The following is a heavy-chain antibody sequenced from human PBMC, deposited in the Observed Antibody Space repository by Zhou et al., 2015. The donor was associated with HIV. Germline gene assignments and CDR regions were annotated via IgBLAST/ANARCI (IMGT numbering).Heavy chain of an antibody. CDR1: GYNFTNYD. CDR2: MNPKSGDT. V-gene: IGHV1-8*01. J-gene: IGHJ4*02. D-gene: IGHD5-18*01. CDR3: VRAYSYGTMDY. Sequence: QVQLVQSGTEVKKPGASLNLSCKTSGYNFTNYDINWVRQATGQGLEWMGWMNPKSGDTDYAQNFQGRITMTRDSSRSTAYLELRSLTSEDSAIYYCVRAYSYGTMDYWGQGTLVSVSS.